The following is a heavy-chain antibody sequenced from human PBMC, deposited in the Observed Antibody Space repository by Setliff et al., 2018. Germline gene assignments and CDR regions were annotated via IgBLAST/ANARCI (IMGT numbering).Heavy chain of an antibody. CDR1: GFTFDDYA. V-gene: IGHV3-9*01. CDR2: INWDGGNK. J-gene: IGHJ6*02. D-gene: IGHD6-19*01. CDR3: AKDITWKYNTGWGSLGV. Sequence: GGSLRLSCAASGFTFDDYAMHWVRQAPGKGLEWVAGINWDGGNKVYADSVKGRFTISRDNAKNSLYLQMNSLRVEDTALYYCAKDITWKYNTGWGSLGVWGQGTTVTVSS.